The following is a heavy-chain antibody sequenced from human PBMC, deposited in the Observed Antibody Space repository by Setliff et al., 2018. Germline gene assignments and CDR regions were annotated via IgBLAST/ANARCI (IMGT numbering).Heavy chain of an antibody. CDR3: ARSPAVLGIVYLDP. CDR1: GYSFTSYG. J-gene: IGHJ5*02. D-gene: IGHD2-15*01. V-gene: IGHV1-46*01. CDR2: INPSGGST. Sequence: ASVKVSCKASGYSFTSYGISWVRQAPGQGLEWMGWINPSGGSTSYAQKFQGRVTMTRDTSTSTVYMELNSLTSEDTAVYYCARSPAVLGIVYLDPWGQGTLVTVSS.